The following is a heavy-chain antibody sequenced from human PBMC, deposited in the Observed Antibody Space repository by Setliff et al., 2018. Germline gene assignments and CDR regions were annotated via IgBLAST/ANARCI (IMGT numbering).Heavy chain of an antibody. CDR1: GFTFTDYG. CDR3: AKEPAISLTEAIRRSYYDYALDV. J-gene: IGHJ6*02. Sequence: GASVKVSCKSSGFTFTDYGITWVRQVPGQGLEWMGWLNNYNFNTQYAQKFQGRVTVTTDTSTTTAYMELRSLRADDTAVYYCAKEPAISLTEAIRRSYYDYALDVWGQGTTVTVSS. D-gene: IGHD3-9*01. CDR2: LNNYNFNT. V-gene: IGHV1-18*01.